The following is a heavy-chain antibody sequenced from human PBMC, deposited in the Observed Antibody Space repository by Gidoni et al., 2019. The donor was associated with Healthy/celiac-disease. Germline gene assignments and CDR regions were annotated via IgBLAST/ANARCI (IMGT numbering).Heavy chain of an antibody. V-gene: IGHV3-30*18. CDR3: AKGGTYCSSTSCYPPNYFDY. CDR2: ISYDGSNK. J-gene: IGHJ4*02. CDR1: GFTFSRYG. Sequence: QVQLVESGGGVVQPGRSLRLPCAAPGFTFSRYGMHWVRQAPGQGLEWVAVISYDGSNKYYADSVKGRFTISRDNSKNTLYLQMNSLRAEDTAVYYCAKGGTYCSSTSCYPPNYFDYWGQGTLVTVSS. D-gene: IGHD2-2*01.